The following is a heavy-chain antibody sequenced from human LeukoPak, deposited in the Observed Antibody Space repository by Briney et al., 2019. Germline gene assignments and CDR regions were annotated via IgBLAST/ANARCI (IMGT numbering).Heavy chain of an antibody. V-gene: IGHV1-2*06. CDR3: ARGTPYDSSGYYPDY. J-gene: IGHJ4*02. CDR1: GYTFTGYY. CDR2: INPNSGGT. D-gene: IGHD3-22*01. Sequence: ASVKVSCKASGYTFTGYYMHWVRQAPGQGLEWMGRINPNSGGTNYAQKFQGRVTMTRDTSISTAYMELSRLRSDDTAVYYCARGTPYDSSGYYPDYWDQGTLVTVSS.